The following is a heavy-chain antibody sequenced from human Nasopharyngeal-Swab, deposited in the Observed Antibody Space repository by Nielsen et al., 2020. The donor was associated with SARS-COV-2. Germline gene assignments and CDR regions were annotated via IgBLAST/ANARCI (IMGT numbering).Heavy chain of an antibody. V-gene: IGHV3-15*01. Sequence: GGFLRLSCAASGFVFSSAWMSWVRQAPGKGLEWVGRIKRKADGGTVEYATAVRGRFSISRDDSRNTLFLQMNRLKTEDTAVYYCTTLHRTGWFWGQGTLVTVSS. CDR3: TTLHRTGWF. J-gene: IGHJ4*02. CDR1: GFVFSSAW. CDR2: IKRKADGGTV. D-gene: IGHD6-19*01.